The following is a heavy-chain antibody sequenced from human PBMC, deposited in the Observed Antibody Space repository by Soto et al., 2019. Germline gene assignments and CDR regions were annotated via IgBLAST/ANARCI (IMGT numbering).Heavy chain of an antibody. CDR3: ATGVIWIGYFTVDA. Sequence: QVLLVQSGAEVKKPGSSGKISCKASGGSFGNSAITWVRQTPGQGLEWLGGFIPVYRTLNYAQKFQGRVTITADESTGTAYMTLSSLASNDTAVYYCATGVIWIGYFTVDAWGQGTRVTVSS. CDR2: FIPVYRTL. D-gene: IGHD3-3*01. CDR1: GGSFGNSA. V-gene: IGHV1-69*01. J-gene: IGHJ5*02.